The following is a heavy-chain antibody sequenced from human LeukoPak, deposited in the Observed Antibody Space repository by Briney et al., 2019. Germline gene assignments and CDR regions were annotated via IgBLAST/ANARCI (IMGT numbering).Heavy chain of an antibody. CDR3: SRHVSTTRHVDC. J-gene: IGHJ4*02. CDR2: IYYTGST. V-gene: IGHV4-39*01. Sequence: SETLSLTCTVSGGSTSGSGYYWGWLRQPPWKGLERTGIIYYTGSTYYNPSLKSRVTISVDTSKNQFSLRLSSVSAADTAVYYCSRHVSTTRHVDCWGQGTLVTVSS. D-gene: IGHD1-1*01. CDR1: GGSTSGSGYY.